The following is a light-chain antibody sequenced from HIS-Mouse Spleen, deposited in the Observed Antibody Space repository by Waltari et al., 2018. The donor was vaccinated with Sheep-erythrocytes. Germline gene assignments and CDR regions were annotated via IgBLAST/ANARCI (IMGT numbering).Light chain of an antibody. CDR2: DVS. CDR3: CSYAGSYNHV. Sequence: QSALTQPRSVSGSPGQSVTISCTGTSSDVGGYNYVSWYQQHPGKAPKLMIYDVSKRPSGVPVRFSGSKSGNTASLTISGLQAEDEAEYYCCSYAGSYNHVFATGTKVTVL. J-gene: IGLJ1*01. V-gene: IGLV2-11*01. CDR1: SSDVGGYNY.